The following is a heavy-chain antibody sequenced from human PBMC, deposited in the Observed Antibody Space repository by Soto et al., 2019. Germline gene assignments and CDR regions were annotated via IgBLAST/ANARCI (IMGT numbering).Heavy chain of an antibody. D-gene: IGHD3-9*01. CDR3: ARDWFEDY. Sequence: EVQLLESGGGLVQPGGSLRLSCAASGFTFSSYAMTWVRQAPGKGPDWVSAINTAGTTYYAVSVKGRFTISRDNAKNTLYLDMNGLRAEDTAIYYCARDWFEDYWGQGTLDTVSS. V-gene: IGHV3-23*01. CDR1: GFTFSSYA. CDR2: INTAGTT. J-gene: IGHJ4*02.